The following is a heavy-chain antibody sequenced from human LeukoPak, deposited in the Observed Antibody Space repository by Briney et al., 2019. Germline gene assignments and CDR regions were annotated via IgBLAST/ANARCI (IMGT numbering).Heavy chain of an antibody. CDR1: GFTFSSYS. CDR2: ISSSSSHI. Sequence: GGSLRLSCAASGFTFSSYSMNWVRQAPGKGLEWVSSISSSSSHIYYADSVKGRFTISRDNAKNSLYLQMNSLRAEDTAVYYCARDLAPIVVVVAATGWWFDPWGQGTLVTVSS. D-gene: IGHD2-15*01. J-gene: IGHJ5*02. V-gene: IGHV3-21*01. CDR3: ARDLAPIVVVVAATGWWFDP.